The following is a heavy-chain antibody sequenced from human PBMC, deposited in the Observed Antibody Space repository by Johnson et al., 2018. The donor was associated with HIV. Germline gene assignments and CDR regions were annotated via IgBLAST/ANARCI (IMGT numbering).Heavy chain of an antibody. Sequence: QVQLVESGGGVVQPGVSLRLSCVTSGFTFIYYAMHWVRQAPGKGLEWVSFIRCVADKPYYADSVKGRFTISRDNSKTTLYLQMNSLRDEDTAVYHCATSVVIDAFNIWGQGTTVTVSS. CDR1: GFTFIYYA. V-gene: IGHV3-30*02. J-gene: IGHJ3*02. CDR3: ATSVVIDAFNI. D-gene: IGHD3-10*01. CDR2: IRCVADKP.